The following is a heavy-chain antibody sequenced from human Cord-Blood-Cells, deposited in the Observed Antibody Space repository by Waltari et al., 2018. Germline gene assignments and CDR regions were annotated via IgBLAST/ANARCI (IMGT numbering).Heavy chain of an antibody. CDR3: ARGTMEHQHGLVSTRVYYFDY. V-gene: IGHV4-34*01. D-gene: IGHD3-16*01. J-gene: IGHJ4*02. CDR2: INHRGST. CDR1: GGSFSGYY. Sequence: QGQLQQWGAGLLKPSKTLSLTCAVYGGSFSGYYWSWIRQPPGKGLEWVGEINHRGSTDDNPSLKSRVPISVDTSKNQFSLKLSSVTAADTAVYYCARGTMEHQHGLVSTRVYYFDYWGQGTLVTVSS.